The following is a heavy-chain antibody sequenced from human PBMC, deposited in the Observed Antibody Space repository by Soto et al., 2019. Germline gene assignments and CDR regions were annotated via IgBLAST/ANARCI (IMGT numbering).Heavy chain of an antibody. CDR3: ASGPTTVRYYYYYGMDV. CDR2: INHSGST. V-gene: IGHV4-34*01. CDR1: GGSFSGYY. J-gene: IGHJ6*02. Sequence: SETLSLTCAVYGGSFSGYYWSWNRQPPGKGLEWIGEINHSGSTNYNPSLKSRVTISVDTSKNQFSLKLSSVTAADTAVYYCASGPTTVRYYYYYGMDVWGQGTTVTVSS. D-gene: IGHD4-17*01.